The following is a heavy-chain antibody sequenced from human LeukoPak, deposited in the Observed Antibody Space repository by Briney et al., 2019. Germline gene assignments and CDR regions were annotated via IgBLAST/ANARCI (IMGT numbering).Heavy chain of an antibody. D-gene: IGHD2/OR15-2a*01. CDR2: ISGDGNAK. Sequence: GGSLRLSCATSGFSFSSYSINWVRQAPGKGLEWVSYISGDGNAKHYTDSVKGRFTISRDNAKNALYLQMNSLRAEDTAVYFCARDYVYAFDYWGQGTLVTVSS. V-gene: IGHV3-48*01. CDR1: GFSFSSYS. CDR3: ARDYVYAFDY. J-gene: IGHJ4*02.